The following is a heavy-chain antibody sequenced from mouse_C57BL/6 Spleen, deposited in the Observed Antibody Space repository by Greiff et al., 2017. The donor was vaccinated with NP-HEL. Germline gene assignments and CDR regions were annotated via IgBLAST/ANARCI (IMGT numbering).Heavy chain of an antibody. V-gene: IGHV5-12*01. CDR2: ISNGGGST. CDR1: GFTFSDYY. Sequence: EVMLVESGGGLVQPGGSLKLSCAASGFTFSDYYMYWVRQTPEKRLEWVAYISNGGGSTYYPDTVKGRFTISRDNAKNTLYLQMSRLKSEDTAMYYCARQMGDYAMDYWGQGTSVNVSS. CDR3: ARQMGDYAMDY. J-gene: IGHJ4*01.